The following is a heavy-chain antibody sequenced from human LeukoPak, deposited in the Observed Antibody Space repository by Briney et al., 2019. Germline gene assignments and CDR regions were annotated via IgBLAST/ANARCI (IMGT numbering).Heavy chain of an antibody. CDR2: ICYSGST. V-gene: IGHV4-31*03. CDR3: AYYDSSGYSS. Sequence: PSETLSLTCTVSGGSISSGGYYWSWIRQHPGKGLEWIGYICYSGSTYYNPSLKSRVTISVDTSKNQFSLKLSSVTAADTAVYYCAYYDSSGYSSWGQGTLVTVSS. CDR1: GGSISSGGYY. J-gene: IGHJ4*02. D-gene: IGHD3-22*01.